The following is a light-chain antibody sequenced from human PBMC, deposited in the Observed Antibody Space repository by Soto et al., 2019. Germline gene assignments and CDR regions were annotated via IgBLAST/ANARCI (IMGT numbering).Light chain of an antibody. Sequence: QSVLTQPASVSGSPGQSITISCTGTSSDVGGYNYVSWYQQHPGKAPKLMIYDVSNRPSGVSNRFSGSKSGNTASLTISGLQTDDEADYYCSSYTSSTGVFGTGTKVTVL. CDR3: SSYTSSTGV. CDR2: DVS. V-gene: IGLV2-14*01. J-gene: IGLJ1*01. CDR1: SSDVGGYNY.